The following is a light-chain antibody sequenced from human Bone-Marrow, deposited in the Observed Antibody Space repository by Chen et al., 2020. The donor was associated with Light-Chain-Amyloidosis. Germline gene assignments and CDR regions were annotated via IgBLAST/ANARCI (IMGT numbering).Light chain of an antibody. CDR2: DDS. Sequence: SYVLTQPSPVSVAPGQTATIACGGNNIGSTSVHWYQRTPGQAPLLVVYDDSDRPSGIPERWSGSNSGNTATLTISRVEAGDEADYYCQVWDRSSDRPVFGGGTKLTVL. J-gene: IGLJ3*02. V-gene: IGLV3-21*02. CDR1: NIGSTS. CDR3: QVWDRSSDRPV.